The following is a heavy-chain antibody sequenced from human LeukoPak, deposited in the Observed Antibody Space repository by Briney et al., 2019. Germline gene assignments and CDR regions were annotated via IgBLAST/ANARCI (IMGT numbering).Heavy chain of an antibody. CDR2: IKEDGSQK. J-gene: IGHJ4*02. CDR3: ARLGYPWYYDY. V-gene: IGHV3-7*01. D-gene: IGHD2-15*01. Sequence: GGSLRLSCAASGFTFSSYSMNWVRQAPGKGLEWVANIKEDGSQKYYVDAVKGRFTISRDNAKNSLYLQMNSLRVEDTAVYFCARLGYPWYYDYWGQGTLVTVSS. CDR1: GFTFSSYS.